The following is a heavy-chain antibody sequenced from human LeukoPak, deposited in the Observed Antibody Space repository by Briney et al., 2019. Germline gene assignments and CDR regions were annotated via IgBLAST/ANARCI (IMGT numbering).Heavy chain of an antibody. D-gene: IGHD3-10*01. CDR3: ARGRGPGSGNYEYYFDY. V-gene: IGHV4-59*01. Sequence: PSETLSLTCTVSGGSISSYYWSWIRQPPGKGLEWIGYIYYSGSTNYNPSLKGRVTILVDTSKNQFSLNLSSVTAADTAVYYCARGRGPGSGNYEYYFDYWGQGTLVTVSS. J-gene: IGHJ4*02. CDR2: IYYSGST. CDR1: GGSISSYY.